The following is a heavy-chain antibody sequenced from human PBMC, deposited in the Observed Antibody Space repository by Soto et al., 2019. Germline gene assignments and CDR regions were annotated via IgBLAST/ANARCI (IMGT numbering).Heavy chain of an antibody. J-gene: IGHJ4*02. V-gene: IGHV1-18*01. CDR3: ARDQGYYDSSGYHYFDY. CDR2: ISAYNGNT. D-gene: IGHD3-22*01. CDR1: GYTFTSYG. Sequence: ASVKVSCKVSGYTFTSYGISWVRQAPGQGLEWMGWISAYNGNTNYAQKLQGRVTMTTDTSTSTAYMELRSLRSDDTAVYYCARDQGYYDSSGYHYFDYWGQGTLVTVSS.